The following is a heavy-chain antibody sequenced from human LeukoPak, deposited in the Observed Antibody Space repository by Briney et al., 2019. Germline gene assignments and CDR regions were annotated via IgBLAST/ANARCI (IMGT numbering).Heavy chain of an antibody. J-gene: IGHJ3*02. V-gene: IGHV1-2*02. D-gene: IGHD4/OR15-4a*01. CDR2: INPSSGGT. CDR1: GYTFTGYY. CDR3: ARDGLWHAFDI. Sequence: ASVKVSCKASGYTFTGYYMHWVRQAPGQGLEWMGWINPSSGGTNYAQKFQGRVTMTRDTSISTAYMELSRLRSDDTAVYYCARDGLWHAFDIWGQGTMVTVSS.